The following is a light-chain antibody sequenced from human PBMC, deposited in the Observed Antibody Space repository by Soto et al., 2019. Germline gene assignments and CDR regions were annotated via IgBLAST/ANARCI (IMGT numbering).Light chain of an antibody. J-gene: IGKJ1*01. CDR3: HHYGSAPAWT. CDR1: QSISRIY. CDR2: GAS. V-gene: IGKV3-20*01. Sequence: EIVLTQSPGTLSLFPGERATLACRASQSISRIYLAWYQQKPGQAPRLLIYGASSRATGIPDRFSGAGSATDFTLTISRLEPEDFAVYYCHHYGSAPAWTFGQGNKVEIK.